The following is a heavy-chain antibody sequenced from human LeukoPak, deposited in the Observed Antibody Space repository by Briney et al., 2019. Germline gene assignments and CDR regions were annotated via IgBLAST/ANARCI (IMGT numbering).Heavy chain of an antibody. CDR3: ARGIHLLN. J-gene: IGHJ4*01. Sequence: YPSETLSLTCTVSGGSISSSSYYWGWIRQPPGKGLEWIGSIYYSGSTYYNPSLKSRVTISVDTSKNQFSLKLSSVTAADTAVYYCARGIHLLNWGHVTLVTVAS. V-gene: IGHV4-39*07. CDR2: IYYSGST. D-gene: IGHD5-18*01. CDR1: GGSISSSSYY.